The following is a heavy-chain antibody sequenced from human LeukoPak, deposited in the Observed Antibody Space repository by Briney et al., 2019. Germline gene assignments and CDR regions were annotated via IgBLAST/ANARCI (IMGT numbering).Heavy chain of an antibody. D-gene: IGHD2-21*02. CDR1: GGSFSGYY. V-gene: IGHV4-34*01. Sequence: SETLSLTCAVYGGSFSGYYWSWIRQPPGKGLEWIGSIYYSGSTYYNPSLKSRVTISVDTSKNQFSLKLSSVTAADTAVYYCARIIVSLVTLIDYWGQGTLVTVSS. CDR3: ARIIVSLVTLIDY. J-gene: IGHJ4*02. CDR2: IYYSGST.